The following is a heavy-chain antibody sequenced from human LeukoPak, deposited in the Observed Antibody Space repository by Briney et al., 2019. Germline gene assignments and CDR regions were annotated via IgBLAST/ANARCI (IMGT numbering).Heavy chain of an antibody. J-gene: IGHJ6*02. CDR2: INPNSGGT. CDR1: GYTFTGYY. V-gene: IGHV1-2*02. CDR3: ARFSGYYYYYGMDV. Sequence: ASVKVSCKASGYTFTGYYMHWVRRAPGQGLEWMGWINPNSGGTNYAQKFQGRVTMTRDTSISTAYMELSRLRSDDTAVYYCARFSGYYYYYGMDVWGQGTTVTVSS. D-gene: IGHD3-10*01.